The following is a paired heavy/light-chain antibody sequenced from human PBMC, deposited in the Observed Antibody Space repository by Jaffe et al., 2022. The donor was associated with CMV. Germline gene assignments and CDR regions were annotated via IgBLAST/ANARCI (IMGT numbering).Light chain of an antibody. CDR1: SSNIGTGFD. J-gene: IGLJ1*01. Sequence: QSVLTQPPSVSGAPGQRVTISCTGSSSNIGTGFDVHWYQQLPGTAPKLLMYDNNNRPSGVPARFFGSKSGTSASLVITGLQAEDEADYYCQSYDSILGGYVFGTGTKVSVL. CDR2: DNN. CDR3: QSYDSILGGYV. V-gene: IGLV1-40*01.
Heavy chain of an antibody. CDR2: ISGAGTYK. D-gene: IGHD2-15*01. CDR3: ARVGCSGGNCLYFLDL. V-gene: IGHV3-21*06. CDR1: GFSLSSYY. Sequence: EVQVVESGGGLVKPGGSLRLSCAASGFSLSSYYMSWVRQPPGKGLEWVSSISGAGTYKNYGDSVTGRFTISRDNAQNSLYLEMKSLRAEDTAVYYCARVGCSGGNCLYFLDLWGRGTLVTVSS. J-gene: IGHJ2*01.